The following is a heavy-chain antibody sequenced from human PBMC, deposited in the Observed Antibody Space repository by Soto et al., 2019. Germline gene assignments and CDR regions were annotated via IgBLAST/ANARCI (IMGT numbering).Heavy chain of an antibody. D-gene: IGHD5-12*01. CDR2: INHSGST. CDR1: GGSFSGYY. J-gene: IGHJ4*02. Sequence: QVQLQQRGAGLLKPSETLSLTCAVYGGSFSGYYWSWIRQPPGKGLEWIGEINHSGSTNYNPSLKSRVTISVDTSKNQFSLKLSSVTAADTAVYYCARGGNSGYVWWGQGTLVTVSS. CDR3: ARGGNSGYVW. V-gene: IGHV4-34*01.